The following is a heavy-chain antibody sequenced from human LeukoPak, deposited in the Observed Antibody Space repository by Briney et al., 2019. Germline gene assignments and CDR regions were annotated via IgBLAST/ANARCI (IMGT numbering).Heavy chain of an antibody. D-gene: IGHD4-11*01. CDR3: ARNRGSTVITDHYYYYYMDV. J-gene: IGHJ6*03. CDR2: IYTSGST. V-gene: IGHV4-4*07. CDR1: GGSISSYY. Sequence: PSETLSLTCTVSGGSISSYYWSWIRQPAGKGLEWIERIYTSGSTNYNPSLKSRVTMSVDTSKNQFSLKLSSVTAADTAVYYCARNRGSTVITDHYYYYYMDVWGKGTTVTVSS.